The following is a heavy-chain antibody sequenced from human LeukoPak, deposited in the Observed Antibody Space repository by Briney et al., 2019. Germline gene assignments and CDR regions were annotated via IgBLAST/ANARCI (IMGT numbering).Heavy chain of an antibody. CDR2: IYYTGST. D-gene: IGHD5-12*01. CDR1: GGSISSYY. CDR3: ARVSGYDWESFYDY. J-gene: IGHJ4*02. V-gene: IGHV4-59*01. Sequence: SETLSLTCTVSGGSISSYYWSWIRQPPGKGLEWIGYIYYTGSTNYNPSLKSRVIISLDTSKNQFSLKLSSVTAADTAVYYCARVSGYDWESFYDYWGQGTLVTVSS.